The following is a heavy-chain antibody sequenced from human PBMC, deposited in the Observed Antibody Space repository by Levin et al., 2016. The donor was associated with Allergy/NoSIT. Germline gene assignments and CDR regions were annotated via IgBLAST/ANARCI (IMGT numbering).Heavy chain of an antibody. CDR2: IIPVFGTT. J-gene: IGHJ5*02. CDR3: AREWHCSSTSCYLWAGGWFDP. D-gene: IGHD2-2*01. V-gene: IGHV1-69*01. Sequence: WVRQAPGQGLEWMGGIIPVFGTTNYTQKFQGRVTINADESTSTAYMELRSLRSEDTAVYYCAREWHCSSTSCYLWAGGWFDPWGQGTLVTVSS.